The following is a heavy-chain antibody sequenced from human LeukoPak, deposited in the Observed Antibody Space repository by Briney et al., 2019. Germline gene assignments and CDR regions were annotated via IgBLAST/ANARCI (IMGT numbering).Heavy chain of an antibody. CDR2: NNPNSGDT. Sequence: GASVKVSCKASGYTFTGYYMHWVRQAPGQGLEWMGWNNPNSGDTHYVQKFQGRVTMTRDTSVSTAYMELSRLRSDDTAVYYCARSDWAYYFDYWGQGALVTVSS. CDR1: GYTFTGYY. D-gene: IGHD3/OR15-3a*01. CDR3: ARSDWAYYFDY. J-gene: IGHJ4*02. V-gene: IGHV1-2*02.